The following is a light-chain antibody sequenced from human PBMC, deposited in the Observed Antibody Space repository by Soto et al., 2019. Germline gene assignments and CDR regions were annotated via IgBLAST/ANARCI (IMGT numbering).Light chain of an antibody. CDR1: QDISNY. CDR3: QQYDNLPPALT. V-gene: IGKV1-33*01. J-gene: IGKJ4*01. Sequence: DIQMTQSPSSLSASVGDRVTITCQASQDISNYLNWYQQKPGKAPKLLIYDASNLETGVPSRFSGSGSGTDFTFTTSSLQPEAIATYYCQQYDNLPPALTFGGGTKVEIK. CDR2: DAS.